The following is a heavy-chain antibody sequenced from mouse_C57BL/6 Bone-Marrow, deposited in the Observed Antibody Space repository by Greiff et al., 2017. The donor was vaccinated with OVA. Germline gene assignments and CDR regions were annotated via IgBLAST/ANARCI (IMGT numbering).Heavy chain of an antibody. CDR2: IDPENGDT. J-gene: IGHJ3*01. Sequence: VQLQQSGAELVRPGASVKLSCTASGFNIKDDYMHWVKQRPEQGLEWIGWIDPENGDTEYASKFQGKATITADKSSNPAYLQLSSLTSEDTAVYYCAAYYYGSSYEAWFAYWGQGTLVTVSA. CDR1: GFNIKDDY. D-gene: IGHD1-1*01. V-gene: IGHV14-4*01. CDR3: AAYYYGSSYEAWFAY.